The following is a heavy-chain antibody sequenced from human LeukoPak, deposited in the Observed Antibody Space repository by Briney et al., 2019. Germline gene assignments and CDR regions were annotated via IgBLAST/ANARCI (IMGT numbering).Heavy chain of an antibody. V-gene: IGHV4-39*01. CDR1: GGSISSSSYY. CDR2: IYYNGNT. Sequence: PSETLSLTCTVSGGSISSSSYYWGWIRQPPGKGLEWIGTIYYNGNTYYNPSLKSRVTVSVDTSKTQFSLKLTSVTAADTAVYYWPRPDYDIPWAFDPWGQGTLVTVSS. D-gene: IGHD3-9*01. CDR3: PRPDYDIPWAFDP. J-gene: IGHJ5*02.